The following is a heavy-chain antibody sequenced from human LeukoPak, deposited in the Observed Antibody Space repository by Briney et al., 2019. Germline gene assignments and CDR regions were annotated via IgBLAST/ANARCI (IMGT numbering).Heavy chain of an antibody. V-gene: IGHV1-46*01. Sequence: ASVKVSCKASGYTFTSYYMHWVRQAPGQGLEWMGIINPSGGSTSYAQKFQGRATMTRDTSTSTVYMELSSLRSEDTAVYYCARRSSGWHFDYWGQGTLVTVSS. J-gene: IGHJ4*02. CDR3: ARRSSGWHFDY. CDR1: GYTFTSYY. D-gene: IGHD3-22*01. CDR2: INPSGGST.